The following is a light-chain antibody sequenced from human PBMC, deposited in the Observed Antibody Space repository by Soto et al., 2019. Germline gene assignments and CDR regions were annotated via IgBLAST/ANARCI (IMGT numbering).Light chain of an antibody. J-gene: IGKJ5*01. CDR1: QSVYSS. CDR2: RAS. Sequence: EIVMTQSPATLSVPPGERATLSCRASQSVYSSLAWYQQKPGQAPRLLIFRASTRATDIPARFSGSGSGTEFTLTISSLQSEDFAVYYCQQYHHWPPITFGQGTRLEIK. CDR3: QQYHHWPPIT. V-gene: IGKV3-15*01.